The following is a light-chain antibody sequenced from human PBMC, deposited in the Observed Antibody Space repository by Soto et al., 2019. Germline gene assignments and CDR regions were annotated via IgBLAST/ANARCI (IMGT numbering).Light chain of an antibody. CDR2: EVS. J-gene: IGKJ4*01. Sequence: DIVLTQTPLSSPVNLGQPASISCRSSQSLVHSDGNTYLNWLQQRPGQPPRLLIYEVSNRFSGVPDRFSGSGAGTDFTLEISRVEAEDVGVYYCMQTTQFPLTFGVGTKVEIK. CDR1: QSLVHSDGNTY. CDR3: MQTTQFPLT. V-gene: IGKV2-24*01.